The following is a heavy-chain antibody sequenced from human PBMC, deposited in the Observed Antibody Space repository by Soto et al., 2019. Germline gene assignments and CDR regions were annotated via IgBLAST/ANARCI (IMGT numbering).Heavy chain of an antibody. V-gene: IGHV1-8*01. CDR2: MNPNGGNT. D-gene: IGHD1-26*01. Sequence: QVQLVQSGAEVKKPGASVKVSCKASGYTFTSYDINWVRQATGQGLEWMGWMNPNGGNTGYAQKFQGRVTITRNTSISTAYMVLSSLRSEDTAVYYCASSHLGSLSRVGYYYGMDVWGQGTTVTVSS. J-gene: IGHJ6*02. CDR1: GYTFTSYD. CDR3: ASSHLGSLSRVGYYYGMDV.